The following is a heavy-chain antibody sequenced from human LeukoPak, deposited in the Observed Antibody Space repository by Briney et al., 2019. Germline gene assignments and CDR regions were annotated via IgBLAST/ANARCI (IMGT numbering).Heavy chain of an antibody. CDR2: IYYNGGT. V-gene: IGHV4-59*01. Sequence: SETLSLTCTVSGGSISSYTWSWIRQPPGKGLEWIGYIYYNGGTNYNPSLNSRVTISLDTSKNQFFLKLSSVSAADTAVYHCARQTGSELFILPGGQGTLVTVSS. CDR3: ARQTGSELFILP. CDR1: GGSISSYT. J-gene: IGHJ4*02. D-gene: IGHD1-1*01.